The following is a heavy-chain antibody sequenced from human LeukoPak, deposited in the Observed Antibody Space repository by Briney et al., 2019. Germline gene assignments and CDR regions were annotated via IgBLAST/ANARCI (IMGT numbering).Heavy chain of an antibody. CDR1: GFTFSSYG. D-gene: IGHD4-17*01. Sequence: GGSLRLSCAASGFTFSSYGMSWVRQAPGKGLEWVSLISGNDGSTYYADSVKGRFTISRDNSKNTLYLQMSSLRADDTAVYYCSRRSVTTFDYWGQGTLVTVSS. CDR2: ISGNDGST. J-gene: IGHJ4*02. CDR3: SRRSVTTFDY. V-gene: IGHV3-23*01.